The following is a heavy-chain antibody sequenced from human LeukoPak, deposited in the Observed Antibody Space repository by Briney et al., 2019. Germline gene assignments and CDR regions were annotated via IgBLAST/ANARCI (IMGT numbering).Heavy chain of an antibody. V-gene: IGHV4-59*12. CDR1: GGSISSYY. CDR3: ASPPGSCTTGVCYISEYSHH. Sequence: SETLSLTCTVSGGSISSYYWSWIRQPPGKGLEWIGYIYYSGSTNYNPSLKSRVTISVDTSKNQFSLKLSSVTAADTAVYYCASPPGSCTTGVCYISEYSHHWGQGTLVTVSS. D-gene: IGHD2-8*01. J-gene: IGHJ1*01. CDR2: IYYSGST.